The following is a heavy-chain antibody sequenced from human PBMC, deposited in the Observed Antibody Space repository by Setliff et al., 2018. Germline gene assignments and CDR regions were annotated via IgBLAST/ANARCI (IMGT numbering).Heavy chain of an antibody. CDR3: ARARSYYASGSFTKWFDY. V-gene: IGHV4-59*02. J-gene: IGHJ4*02. D-gene: IGHD3-10*01. CDR1: GGSVTSHY. Sequence: SETLSLTCAVSGGSVTSHYWSWIRQPPGKGLEWIGFIFYSGDTNSNPSLKSRVTMSVDTSKNQFSLKLNSVTVADTATYYCARARSYYASGSFTKWFDYWGQGALVTVSS. CDR2: IFYSGDT.